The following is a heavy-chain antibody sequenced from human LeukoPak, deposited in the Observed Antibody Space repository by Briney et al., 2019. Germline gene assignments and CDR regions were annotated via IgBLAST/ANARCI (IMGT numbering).Heavy chain of an antibody. J-gene: IGHJ4*02. CDR1: GGSFSGYY. D-gene: IGHD2-2*03. CDR3: ARGRLNGYCSSTSCSTPFDY. V-gene: IGHV4-34*01. CDR2: INHSGST. Sequence: SETLSLTCAVYGGSFSGYYWSWIRQPPGKGLEWIGEINHSGSTNYNPSLKSRVTISVDTSKNQFSLKLSSVTAADTAVYYCARGRLNGYCSSTSCSTPFDYWGQGTLVTVSS.